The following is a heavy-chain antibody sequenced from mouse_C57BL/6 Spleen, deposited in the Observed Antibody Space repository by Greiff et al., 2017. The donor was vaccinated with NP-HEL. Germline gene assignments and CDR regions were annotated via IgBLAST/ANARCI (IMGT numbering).Heavy chain of an antibody. J-gene: IGHJ1*03. V-gene: IGHV1-64*01. CDR2: INPNSGST. Sequence: VQLQQSGAELVKPGASVKLSCKASGYTFTSYWMHWVKQRPGQGLEWIGMINPNSGSTNYNEKFKSKATLTVDKSSSTAYMHLSSLTSEYSAVYYCARRPGDWYFDVGAQGPRSPSPQ. CDR1: GYTFTSYW. D-gene: IGHD3-1*01. CDR3: ARRPGDWYFDV.